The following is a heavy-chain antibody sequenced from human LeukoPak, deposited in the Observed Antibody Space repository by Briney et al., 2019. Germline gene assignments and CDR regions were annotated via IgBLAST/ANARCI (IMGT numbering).Heavy chain of an antibody. CDR2: TRNKANSYTT. V-gene: IGHV3-72*01. CDR3: AKSGYDAFDI. J-gene: IGHJ3*02. D-gene: IGHD3-3*01. CDR1: GFTFSSYE. Sequence: GGSLRLSCVASGFTFSSYEMNWVRQAPGKGLEWVGRTRNKANSYTTEYAASVKGRFTLSRDDSKNSLYLQMNSLKTEDTAMYYCAKSGYDAFDIWGQGTMVTVSS.